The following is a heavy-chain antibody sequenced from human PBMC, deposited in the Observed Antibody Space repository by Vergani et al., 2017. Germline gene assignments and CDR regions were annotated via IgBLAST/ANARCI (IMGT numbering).Heavy chain of an antibody. D-gene: IGHD6-6*01. CDR1: GGSFSGYY. CDR3: ARDREYCMSP. CDR2: INHSGST. V-gene: IGHV4-34*01. Sequence: QVQLQQWGAGLLKPSETLSLTCAVYGGSFSGYYWSWIRQPPGKGLEWIGEINHSGSTNYNPSLKSRVTISVDTSKNQFSLKLSSVTAADTAVYYCARDREYCMSPWGQGTLVTVSS. J-gene: IGHJ5*02.